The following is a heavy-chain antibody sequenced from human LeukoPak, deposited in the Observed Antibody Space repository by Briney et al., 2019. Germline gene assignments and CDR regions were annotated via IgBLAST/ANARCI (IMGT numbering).Heavy chain of an antibody. V-gene: IGHV3-30*18. CDR3: AKGPYISSSGGYFHY. CDR2: ISYDGSNE. CDR1: GFISSSYG. Sequence: GGSLRLSCAASGFISSSYGMYWVRQAPGKGLEWVAAISYDGSNEVYVDSVKGRFTISRDNSKNTLYLQLTSLRAEDTAVYYCAKGPYISSSGGYFHYWGQGTLVTVSS. D-gene: IGHD6-6*01. J-gene: IGHJ4*02.